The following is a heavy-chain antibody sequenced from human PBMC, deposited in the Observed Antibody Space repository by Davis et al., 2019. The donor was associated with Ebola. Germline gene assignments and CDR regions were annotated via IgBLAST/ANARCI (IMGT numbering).Heavy chain of an antibody. Sequence: ESLKISCAASGFTFSSYSMNWVRQPPGKGLEWIGEIYHSGSTNYNPSLKSRVTISVDKSKNQFSLKLSSVTAADTAVYYCARDKGWISAYYFDYWGQGTLVTVSS. CDR1: GFTFSSYSM. CDR3: ARDKGWISAYYFDY. CDR2: IYHSGST. V-gene: IGHV4/OR15-8*01. J-gene: IGHJ4*02. D-gene: IGHD5-12*01.